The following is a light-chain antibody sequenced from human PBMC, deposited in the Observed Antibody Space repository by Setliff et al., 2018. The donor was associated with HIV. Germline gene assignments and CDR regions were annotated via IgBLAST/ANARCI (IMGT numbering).Light chain of an antibody. CDR2: GVN. J-gene: IGLJ1*01. Sequence: QSVLTQPASVSGSPGQSITISCTGTGSDVGGHTFVSWYQQHPGKVPKLIIYGVNNRPSGVSNRVSGSKSGNTASLTISGLRAEDEADYYCISYSRISTLIFGTGTKVTVL. CDR1: GSDVGGHTF. CDR3: ISYSRISTLI. V-gene: IGLV2-14*01.